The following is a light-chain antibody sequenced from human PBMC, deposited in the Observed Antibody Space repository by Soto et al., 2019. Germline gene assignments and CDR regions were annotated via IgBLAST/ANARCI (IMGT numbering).Light chain of an antibody. CDR2: GNG. Sequence: QAVVTQPPSVSGAPGQRVTISCTGSSSNIGAGYDVHWYQQLPGTAPKLLIYGNGNRPSGVPDRFSGSKSGTSASLAITGLQAEDEADYYCQSYDSSLSGFAVFGGGTQLTVL. V-gene: IGLV1-40*01. CDR3: QSYDSSLSGFAV. J-gene: IGLJ7*01. CDR1: SSNIGAGYD.